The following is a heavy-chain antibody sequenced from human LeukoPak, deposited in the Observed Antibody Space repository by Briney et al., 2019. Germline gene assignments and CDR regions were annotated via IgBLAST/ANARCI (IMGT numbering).Heavy chain of an antibody. D-gene: IGHD5-18*01. J-gene: IGHJ4*02. CDR3: ASLDTAMGNFDY. Sequence: SETLSLTCTVSGGSISNYYWSWIRQPPGKGLEWIGYMYYSGSTNYNPSLKSRVTISVDTSKNQFSLKLSSVTAADTAVYYCASLDTAMGNFDYWGQGTLVTVSS. V-gene: IGHV4-59*01. CDR1: GGSISNYY. CDR2: MYYSGST.